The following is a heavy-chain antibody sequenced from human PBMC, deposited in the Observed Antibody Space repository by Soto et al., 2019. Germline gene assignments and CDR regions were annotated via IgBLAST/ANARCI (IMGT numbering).Heavy chain of an antibody. J-gene: IGHJ5*02. CDR3: AGTYYYDSSGYYYGA. D-gene: IGHD3-22*01. CDR1: GGSISSSSYY. CDR2: IYYSGST. V-gene: IGHV4-39*01. Sequence: ASETLSLTCTVSGGSISSSSYYWGWIRQPPGKGLEWIGSIYYSGSTYYNPSLKSRVTISVDTSKNQFSLKLSSVTAADTAVHYCAGTYYYDSSGYYYGAWGQGTLVTVSS.